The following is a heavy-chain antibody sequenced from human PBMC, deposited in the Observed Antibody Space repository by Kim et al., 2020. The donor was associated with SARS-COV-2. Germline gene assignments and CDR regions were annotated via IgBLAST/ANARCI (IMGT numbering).Heavy chain of an antibody. Sequence: LGTANYAQKFQGRVTITADESTSTAYMELSSLRSEDTAVYYCAGAYGMDVWGQGTTVTVSS. V-gene: IGHV1-69*01. CDR2: LGTA. J-gene: IGHJ6*02. CDR3: AGAYGMDV.